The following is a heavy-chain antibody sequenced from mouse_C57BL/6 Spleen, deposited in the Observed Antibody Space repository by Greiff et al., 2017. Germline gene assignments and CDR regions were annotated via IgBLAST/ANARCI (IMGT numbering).Heavy chain of an antibody. V-gene: IGHV14-1*01. D-gene: IGHD2-4*01. CDR1: GFNIKDYY. Sequence: DVQLVESGAELVRPGASVKLSCTASGFNIKDYYMHWVKQRPEQGLEWIGRIDPEDGDTEYAPKFQGKATMTADTSSNAAYLQRSSLTSEDTAVYYCTVYDYDSFDYWGQGTTLTVSS. J-gene: IGHJ2*01. CDR2: IDPEDGDT. CDR3: TVYDYDSFDY.